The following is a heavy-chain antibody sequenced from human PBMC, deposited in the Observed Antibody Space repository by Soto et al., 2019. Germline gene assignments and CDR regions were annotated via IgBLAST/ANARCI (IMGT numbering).Heavy chain of an antibody. CDR3: VSLSGYEGEDFDY. CDR2: INHSGST. J-gene: IGHJ4*02. V-gene: IGHV4-34*01. Sequence: SETLSLTCAVYGGSFSNYYWSWIRQPPGKELEWIGQINHSGSTNYNPSLKSRVTISVDTSKNQFSLKLSSVTAADTAVYYCVSLSGYEGEDFDYWGQGTLVTSP. D-gene: IGHD5-12*01. CDR1: GGSFSNYY.